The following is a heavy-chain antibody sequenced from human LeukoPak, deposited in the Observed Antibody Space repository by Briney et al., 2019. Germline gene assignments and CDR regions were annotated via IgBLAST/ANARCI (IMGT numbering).Heavy chain of an antibody. D-gene: IGHD2/OR15-2a*01. CDR2: ISAYNGNT. CDR3: ARGSSLNYYYGMDV. CDR1: GYTFTSYH. Sequence: ASVKVSCKASGYTFTSYHMHWVRQAPGQGLEWMGWISAYNGNTNYAQKLQGRVTMTTDTSTSTAYMELRSLRSDDTAVYYCARGSSLNYYYGMDVWGQGTLVTVSS. V-gene: IGHV1-18*04. J-gene: IGHJ6*02.